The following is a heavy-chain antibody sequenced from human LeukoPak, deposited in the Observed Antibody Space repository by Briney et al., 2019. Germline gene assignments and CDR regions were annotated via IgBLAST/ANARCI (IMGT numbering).Heavy chain of an antibody. Sequence: GGSLRLSCAASGFTFSSYGMHWVRQAPGKGLEWVAFIRYDGSNKYYADSVKGRFTISRDNAKNTLYLQLNSLRAEDTAVYYCVRDWGYDSSGYWQKYFDTWGQGTLVTVSS. CDR3: VRDWGYDSSGYWQKYFDT. D-gene: IGHD3-22*01. J-gene: IGHJ4*02. CDR1: GFTFSSYG. CDR2: IRYDGSNK. V-gene: IGHV3-30*02.